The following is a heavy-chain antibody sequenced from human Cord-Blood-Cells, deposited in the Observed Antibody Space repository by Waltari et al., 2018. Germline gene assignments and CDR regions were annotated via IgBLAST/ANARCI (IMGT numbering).Heavy chain of an antibody. D-gene: IGHD1-7*01. CDR3: ARENSPYWYFDL. J-gene: IGHJ2*01. CDR1: GYTFTGYY. Sequence: QVQLVQSGAEVKKPGASVKVSCKASGYTFTGYYMHWVRQAPGQGLEWRGWINPNSGGTNYAKKFQGWGTMTRDTSISTAYMELSRLRSDDTAVYYCARENSPYWYFDLWGRGTLVTVSS. CDR2: INPNSGGT. V-gene: IGHV1-2*04.